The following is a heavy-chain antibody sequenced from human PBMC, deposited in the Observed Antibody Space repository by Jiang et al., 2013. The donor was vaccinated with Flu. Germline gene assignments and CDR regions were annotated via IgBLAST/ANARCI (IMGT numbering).Heavy chain of an antibody. Sequence: SLTCTVSGGSVSSGSYYWSWIRQPPGKGLEWIGYIYYSGSTNYNPSLKSRVTISVDTSKNQFSLKLSSVTAADTAVYYCARPQSHYYDSSGSPGLLFDYWGQGTLVTVSS. CDR1: GGSVSSGSYY. J-gene: IGHJ4*02. CDR3: ARPQSHYYDSSGSPGLLFDY. V-gene: IGHV4-61*01. CDR2: IYYSGST. D-gene: IGHD3-22*01.